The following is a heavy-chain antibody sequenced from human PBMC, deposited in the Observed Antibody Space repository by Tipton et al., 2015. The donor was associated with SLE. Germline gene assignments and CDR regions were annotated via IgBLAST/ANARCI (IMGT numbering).Heavy chain of an antibody. V-gene: IGHV4-34*01. CDR2: INHSGST. J-gene: IGHJ4*02. Sequence: TLSLTCAVYGGSFSGYWTWIRQPPGKGLEWIGEINHSGSTNYNPPLKSRVTISVDMTKNQFSLKVSSVTAADTAVYYCARGGYDFWSGPGNYWGQGTLVTVPS. CDR1: GGSFSGY. CDR3: ARGGYDFWSGPGNY. D-gene: IGHD3-3*01.